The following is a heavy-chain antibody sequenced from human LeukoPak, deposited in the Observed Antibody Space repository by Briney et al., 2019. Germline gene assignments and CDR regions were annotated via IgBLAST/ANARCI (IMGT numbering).Heavy chain of an antibody. D-gene: IGHD1-26*01. V-gene: IGHV3-30-3*01. Sequence: GGSLRLSCVASGFTFSSYAMHWVRQAPGKGLEWVAVISYDGSNKYYADSVKGRFTISRDNSKNTLYLQMNSPRAEDTAVYYCAREGAEQAFDIWGQGTMVTVSS. CDR1: GFTFSSYA. CDR3: AREGAEQAFDI. CDR2: ISYDGSNK. J-gene: IGHJ3*02.